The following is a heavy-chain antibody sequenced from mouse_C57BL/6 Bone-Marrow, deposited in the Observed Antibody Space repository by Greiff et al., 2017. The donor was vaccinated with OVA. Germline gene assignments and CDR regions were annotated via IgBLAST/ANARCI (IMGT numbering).Heavy chain of an antibody. J-gene: IGHJ3*01. CDR1: GFTFSDYG. D-gene: IGHD1-1*01. Sequence: EVKLVESGGGLVKPGGSLKLSCAASGFTFSDYGMHWVRQAPEKGLEWVAYISSGSSTIYYADTVKGRFPISSDNAKNTLFLQMTSLWSEDTAMYYCARDPFTTVVAPPAWFAYWGQGTLVTVSA. CDR2: ISSGSSTI. CDR3: ARDPFTTVVAPPAWFAY. V-gene: IGHV5-17*01.